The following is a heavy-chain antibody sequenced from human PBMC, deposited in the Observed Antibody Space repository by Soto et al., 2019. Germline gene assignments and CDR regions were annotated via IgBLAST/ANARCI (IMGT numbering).Heavy chain of an antibody. CDR1: GGSFTGYY. CDR2: INPHSGGT. D-gene: IGHD6-19*01. V-gene: IGHV4-34*01. J-gene: IGHJ4*02. Sequence: QVQLQQWGAGLLKPSETLSLTCAVYGGSFTGYYWSWIRQPPGQGLEWIGEINPHSGGTSYNPSLESRVTISVDESKSQFSLSLRSVTAADTAVYYCARGNWLDNDWGQGTLVTVSS. CDR3: ARGNWLDND.